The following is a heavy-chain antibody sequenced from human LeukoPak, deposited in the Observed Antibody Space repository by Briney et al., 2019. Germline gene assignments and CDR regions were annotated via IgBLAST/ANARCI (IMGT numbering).Heavy chain of an antibody. D-gene: IGHD3/OR15-3a*01. CDR1: GFTFSTSG. CDR2: ITGSSSSI. J-gene: IGHJ3*02. Sequence: GGSLRLSCAASGFTFSTSGMNWVRQAPGKGLEWVSSITGSSSSIYYRDSVKGQFTISRDNAKNSLYLQMNSLRAEDTAVYYCAREKVIGHSPYDAFDIRGQGTLVTVSS. V-gene: IGHV3-21*01. CDR3: AREKVIGHSPYDAFDI.